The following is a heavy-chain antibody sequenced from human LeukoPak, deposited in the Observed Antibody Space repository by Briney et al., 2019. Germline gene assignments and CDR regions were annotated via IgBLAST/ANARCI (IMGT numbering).Heavy chain of an antibody. Sequence: ASVNVSCTASGYTFTSYAMNWVRQAPGQGLEWMGWINTNTGNPTYAQGFTGRFVFSLDTSVSTAYLQISSLKAEDTAVYFCARPYYYDSSNYAAGFDYWGQGTLVTVSS. CDR2: INTNTGNP. V-gene: IGHV7-4-1*02. D-gene: IGHD3-22*01. CDR1: GYTFTSYA. J-gene: IGHJ4*02. CDR3: ARPYYYDSSNYAAGFDY.